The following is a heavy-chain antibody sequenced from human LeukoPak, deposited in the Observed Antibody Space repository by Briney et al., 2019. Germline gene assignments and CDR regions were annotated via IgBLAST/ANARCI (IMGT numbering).Heavy chain of an antibody. Sequence: PGGSLRLSCAASGFTFSSYGMHWVRQAPGKGLEWVAVISYDGSNKYYADSVKGRFTISRDNSKNTLYLQMNSLRAEDTAVYYYAKDDSSGWQWGQGTLVTVSS. CDR2: ISYDGSNK. CDR1: GFTFSSYG. CDR3: AKDDSSGWQ. J-gene: IGHJ4*02. D-gene: IGHD6-19*01. V-gene: IGHV3-30*18.